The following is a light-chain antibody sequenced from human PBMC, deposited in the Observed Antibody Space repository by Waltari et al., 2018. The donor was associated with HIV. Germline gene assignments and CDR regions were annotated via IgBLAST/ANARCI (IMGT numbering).Light chain of an antibody. CDR2: GNS. CDR3: QSYDSSLSGVV. J-gene: IGLJ2*01. Sequence: QSVLTQPPSVSGAPGPRVTISCTGGSSNIRAGYHVHWYQQLPGTAPKLLIYGNSNRPSGVPDRFSGSKSGTSASLAITGLQAEDEADYYCQSYDSSLSGVVFGGGTKLTVL. CDR1: SSNIRAGYH. V-gene: IGLV1-40*01.